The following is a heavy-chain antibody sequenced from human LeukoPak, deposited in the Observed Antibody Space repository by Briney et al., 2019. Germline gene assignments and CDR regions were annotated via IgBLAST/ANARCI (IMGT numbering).Heavy chain of an antibody. CDR2: IYFIGST. V-gene: IGHV4-59*01. CDR3: ARSPSGLDAFDA. Sequence: SETLSLTCTVSGDSISSYYWNWIRQPPGKGLEWIGYIYFIGSTNYNPSLKSRVTISVDTSKNQFSLKLSSVTAADTAVYYCARSPSGLDAFDAWGQGTMVTVSS. J-gene: IGHJ3*01. CDR1: GDSISSYY.